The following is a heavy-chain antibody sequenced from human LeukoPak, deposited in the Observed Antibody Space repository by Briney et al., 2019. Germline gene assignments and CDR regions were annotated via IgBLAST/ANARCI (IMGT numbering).Heavy chain of an antibody. CDR1: GFTFSSYS. CDR2: ISSSSSYI. Sequence: KPGGSLRLSCAPSGFTFSSYSMNWVRQDPGKGLEWVSSISSSSSYIYYADSVKGRFTISRDNAKNSLYLQRNSLRAEDTAVYYCAVITGTTWRYYWGQGTLVTVSS. J-gene: IGHJ4*02. D-gene: IGHD1-20*01. CDR3: AVITGTTWRYY. V-gene: IGHV3-21*01.